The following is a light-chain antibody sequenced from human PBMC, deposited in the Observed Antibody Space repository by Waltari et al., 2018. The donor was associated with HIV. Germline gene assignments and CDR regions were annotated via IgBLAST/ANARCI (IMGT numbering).Light chain of an antibody. CDR3: QQYLDNWT. Sequence: DIQVTQSPSTLSASTGDRVAITCRASQNIGDSLAWYHQKPGKAPKLLIHKASTLKIGVSSRFSGSGFGTEFILTIRNLQPDDFAIYYCQQYLDNWTFGQGTKV. J-gene: IGKJ1*01. CDR1: QNIGDS. V-gene: IGKV1-5*03. CDR2: KAS.